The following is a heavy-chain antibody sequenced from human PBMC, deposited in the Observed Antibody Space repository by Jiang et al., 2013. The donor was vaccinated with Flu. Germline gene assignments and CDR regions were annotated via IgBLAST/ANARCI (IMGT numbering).Heavy chain of an antibody. CDR1: GGTFTTYA. CDR3: ARDRYYDTEGNFFESAY. CDR2: FSPMSKTT. Sequence: GAEVKKPGSSVRVSCKASGGTFTTYAISWVRQAPGEGLEWMGGFSPMSKTTRYAQKFQGRVTITADDSTTTIYMEFSSLKSEDTAIYFCARDRYYDTEGNFFESAYWGQGTLITVSS. J-gene: IGHJ4*02. D-gene: IGHD3-22*01. V-gene: IGHV1-69*01.